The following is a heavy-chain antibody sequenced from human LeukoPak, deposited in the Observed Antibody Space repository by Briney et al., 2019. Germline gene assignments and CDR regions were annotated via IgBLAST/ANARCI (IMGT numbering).Heavy chain of an antibody. J-gene: IGHJ4*02. CDR2: IYYSGST. D-gene: IGHD6-13*01. V-gene: IGHV4-39*01. CDR3: ARQDLAAADY. Sequence: PSETLSLTCTVSGGSISSSSYYWGWIRQPPGTGLEWIGSIYYSGSTYYNPSLKSRVTISVDTSKNQFSLKLSSVTAADTAVYYCARQDLAAADYWGQGTLVTVSS. CDR1: GGSISSSSYY.